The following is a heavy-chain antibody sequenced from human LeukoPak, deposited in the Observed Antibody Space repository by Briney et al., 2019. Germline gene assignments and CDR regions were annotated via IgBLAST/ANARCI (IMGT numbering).Heavy chain of an antibody. CDR2: ISAYNGNT. CDR3: ARGDRTYDSSGYRTFQH. V-gene: IGHV1-18*01. Sequence: ASVKVSCKASGYTFTSYGISWVRQAPGQGLEWMGWISAYNGNTNYAQKLQGRVTITADESTSTAYMELSSLRSEDTAVYYCARGDRTYDSSGYRTFQHWGQGTLVTVSS. CDR1: GYTFTSYG. J-gene: IGHJ1*01. D-gene: IGHD3-22*01.